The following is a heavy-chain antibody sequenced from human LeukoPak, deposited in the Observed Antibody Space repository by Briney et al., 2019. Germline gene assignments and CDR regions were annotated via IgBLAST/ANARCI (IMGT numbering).Heavy chain of an antibody. CDR2: ISGSGGST. CDR3: ARGYSSSWYWFDP. J-gene: IGHJ5*02. Sequence: GGSLRLSCAASGFTFSSFAMSWVRQAPGKGLEWVSVISGSGGSTYYADSVKGRFTISRDNSKNTLYLQMNSLRAEDTAVYYCARGYSSSWYWFDPWGKGTLVTVSS. CDR1: GFTFSSFA. D-gene: IGHD6-13*01. V-gene: IGHV3-23*01.